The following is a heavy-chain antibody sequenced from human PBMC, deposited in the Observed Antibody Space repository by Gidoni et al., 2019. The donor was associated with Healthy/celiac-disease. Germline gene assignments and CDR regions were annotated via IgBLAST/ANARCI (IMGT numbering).Heavy chain of an antibody. V-gene: IGHV3-33*01. CDR1: GFTFSSYG. D-gene: IGHD2-15*01. J-gene: IGHJ2*01. CDR3: ARGQGYCSGGSCYLSWYFDL. Sequence: QVQLVESGGGVVQPGRSLRLSCAASGFTFSSYGMHWVRQAPGKGLEWVAVIWYDGSNKYYADSVKGRFTISRDNSKNTLYLQMNSLRAEDTAVYYCARGQGYCSGGSCYLSWYFDLWGRGTLVTVSS. CDR2: IWYDGSNK.